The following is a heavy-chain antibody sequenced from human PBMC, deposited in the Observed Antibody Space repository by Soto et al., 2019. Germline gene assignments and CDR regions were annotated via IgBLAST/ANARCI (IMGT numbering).Heavy chain of an antibody. J-gene: IGHJ5*02. Sequence: QVQLVQSGAEVKKPGASVKVSCKASGYTFPSYDINWVRQATGQGLEWMGWMNPNSGNTGYAQKCQRRVTVTRTTYISTAYMELSSLRSEDTAVYYCAREHYGNSAWFDPWGQGTLVTVSS. D-gene: IGHD3-10*01. CDR1: GYTFPSYD. CDR3: AREHYGNSAWFDP. V-gene: IGHV1-8*01. CDR2: MNPNSGNT.